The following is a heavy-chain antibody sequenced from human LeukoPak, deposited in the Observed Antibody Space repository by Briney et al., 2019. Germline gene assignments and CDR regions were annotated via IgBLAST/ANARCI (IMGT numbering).Heavy chain of an antibody. D-gene: IGHD6-13*01. CDR1: GFTFSSYW. CDR2: IKQDGSEK. V-gene: IGHV3-7*01. Sequence: GGSLRLSCAASGFTFSSYWMSWVRQAPGKGLEWVANIKQDGSEKYYVDSVKGRFTISRDNAKNSLYLQMNSLRAEDTAVYYCAGDTGYSSSWFDPWGQGTLVTVSS. J-gene: IGHJ5*02. CDR3: AGDTGYSSSWFDP.